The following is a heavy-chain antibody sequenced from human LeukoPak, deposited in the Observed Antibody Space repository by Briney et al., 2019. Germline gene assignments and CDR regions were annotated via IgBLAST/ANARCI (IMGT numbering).Heavy chain of an antibody. Sequence: ASVKVSGKASGYTFTGYYMHWVRQAPGQGLEWMGWINPNSGGTNYAQKFQGRVTMTRDTSISTAYMELSRLRSDDTAVYYCARDGDVFPPDDWFDPWGQGTLVTVSS. CDR1: GYTFTGYY. CDR2: INPNSGGT. J-gene: IGHJ5*02. V-gene: IGHV1-2*02. D-gene: IGHD2-21*01. CDR3: ARDGDVFPPDDWFDP.